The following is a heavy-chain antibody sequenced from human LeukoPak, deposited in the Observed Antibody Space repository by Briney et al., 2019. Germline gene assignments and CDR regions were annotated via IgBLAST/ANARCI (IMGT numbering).Heavy chain of an antibody. Sequence: GGSLRLSCSASGFTFNNYAMSWVRQAPGKGLEWVSGLSGLGDSKYYADSVNGRFSISRDNANNRLYLQMNNLRAEDTAVYYCAKDFRDTPMFTDGYFDSWGQGTLVTVSS. J-gene: IGHJ4*02. D-gene: IGHD5-18*01. CDR1: GFTFNNYA. CDR3: AKDFRDTPMFTDGYFDS. CDR2: LSGLGDSK. V-gene: IGHV3-23*01.